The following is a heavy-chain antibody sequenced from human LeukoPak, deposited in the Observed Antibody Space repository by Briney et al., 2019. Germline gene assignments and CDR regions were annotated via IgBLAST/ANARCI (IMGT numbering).Heavy chain of an antibody. J-gene: IGHJ4*02. D-gene: IGHD6-6*01. V-gene: IGHV3-21*01. CDR1: GFTFSSYS. CDR2: ISSSSSYI. CDR3: ARGSIAARPGDY. Sequence: PGGSLRLSCAASGFTFSSYSMSWVRQAPGKGLEWVSSISSSSSYIYYADSVKGRFTISRDNAKNSLYLQMNGLRAEDTAVYYCARGSIAARPGDYWGQGTLVTVSS.